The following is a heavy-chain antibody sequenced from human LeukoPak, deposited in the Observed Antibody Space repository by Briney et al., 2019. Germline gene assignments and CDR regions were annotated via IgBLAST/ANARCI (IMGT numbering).Heavy chain of an antibody. CDR2: IYYSRTT. CDR1: CYSISNSNW. CDR3: ARERYSLRNLVRGYWFGP. J-gene: IGHJ5*02. V-gene: IGHV4-28*03. D-gene: IGHD6-13*01. Sequence: PSDTLSLTCSVSCYSISNSNWWGGIRQPPGRGLEWIGDIYYSRTTNYNPSLKSRVTMSVDTSKKQFSLKLTSVRVEDTAVYYCARERYSLRNLVRGYWFGPWGHGTLVT.